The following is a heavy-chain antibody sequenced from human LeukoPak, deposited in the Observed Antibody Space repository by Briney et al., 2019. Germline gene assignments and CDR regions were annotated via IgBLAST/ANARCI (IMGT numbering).Heavy chain of an antibody. Sequence: SETLSLTCAVYGGSFSGYYWSWIRQPPGKGLEWIGEINHSGSTNYNPSLKSRVTISVDTSKNQFSLKLSSVTAADTAVYYCARSTNNWFDPWGQGTLVTVSS. CDR1: GGSFSGYY. CDR3: ARSTNNWFDP. J-gene: IGHJ5*02. CDR2: INHSGST. V-gene: IGHV4-34*01. D-gene: IGHD1-1*01.